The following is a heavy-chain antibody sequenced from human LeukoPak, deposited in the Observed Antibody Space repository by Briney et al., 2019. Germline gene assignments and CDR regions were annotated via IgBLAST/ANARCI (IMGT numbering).Heavy chain of an antibody. CDR3: ARDYDFWGNNWFDP. CDR1: GFTFSSYW. CDR2: INSDGSST. D-gene: IGHD3/OR15-3a*01. Sequence: PGGSLRLSCAASGFTFSSYWMHWVRQAPGKGLVWVSRINSDGSSTSYADSVKGRFTISRDNSKNTLYLQMNSLRAEDTAVYYCARDYDFWGNNWFDPWGQGTLVTVSS. V-gene: IGHV3-74*01. J-gene: IGHJ5*02.